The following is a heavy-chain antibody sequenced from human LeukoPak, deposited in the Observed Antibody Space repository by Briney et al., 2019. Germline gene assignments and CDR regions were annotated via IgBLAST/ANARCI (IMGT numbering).Heavy chain of an antibody. J-gene: IGHJ3*02. CDR2: MNPNSGNT. V-gene: IGHV1-8*01. CDR1: GYTFTSYD. CDR3: ARVARRPVKGDDAFDI. Sequence: ASVKVSCKASGYTFTSYDINWVRQATGQGLEWMGWMNPNSGNTGYAQEFQGRVTMTRNTSISTAYMELSSLRSEDTAVYYCARVARRPVKGDDAFDIWGQGTMVTVSS. D-gene: IGHD1-26*01.